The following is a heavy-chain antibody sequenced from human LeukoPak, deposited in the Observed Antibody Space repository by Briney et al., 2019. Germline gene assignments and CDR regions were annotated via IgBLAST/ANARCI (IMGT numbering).Heavy chain of an antibody. D-gene: IGHD3-10*01. V-gene: IGHV3-23*01. J-gene: IGHJ6*02. Sequence: PGWCLPVSCPPSRFTFRRHAMSWVRQAPAKGLEWVSAISGSGDSTYYTVSVKGRFTISRVNSKTTLYLQMNSLRSEDTAVYYCAKVSKLGGVIISTSYYYGMDVWGQGTTVTVSS. CDR3: AKVSKLGGVIISTSYYYGMDV. CDR2: ISGSGDST. CDR1: RFTFRRHA.